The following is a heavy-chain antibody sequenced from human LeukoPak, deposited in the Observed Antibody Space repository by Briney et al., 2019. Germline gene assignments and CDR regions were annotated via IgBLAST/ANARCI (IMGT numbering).Heavy chain of an antibody. V-gene: IGHV4-59*08. D-gene: IGHD2-15*01. CDR1: GGSITSYY. J-gene: IGHJ4*02. Sequence: SETLSLTCSVSGGSITSYYWSWTRQPPGKGLEWIGYIYYNGSTKYSPSLKSRVTISVDTSENQFFLKLRSVTAADTAVYYCARRGGLYCSGGRCYHYYFDYWGQGTLVTVSS. CDR3: ARRGGLYCSGGRCYHYYFDY. CDR2: IYYNGST.